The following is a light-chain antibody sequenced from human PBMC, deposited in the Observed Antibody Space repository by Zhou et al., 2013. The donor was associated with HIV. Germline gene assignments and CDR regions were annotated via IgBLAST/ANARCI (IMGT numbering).Light chain of an antibody. CDR2: GTS. V-gene: IGKV3D-20*02. CDR3: QQRRHWPIT. CDR1: QSVRSIY. J-gene: IGKJ5*01. Sequence: EIVLTQSPDTLSLSPGETATLSCRASQSVRSIYLAWYQQKAGQAPRLLVFGTSTRANGIPDRFSGGGSGTDFTLTISSLEPEDFAVYYCQQRRHWPITFGQGTRLEIK.